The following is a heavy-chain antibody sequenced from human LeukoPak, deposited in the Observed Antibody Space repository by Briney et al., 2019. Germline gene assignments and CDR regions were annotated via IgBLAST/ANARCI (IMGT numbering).Heavy chain of an antibody. D-gene: IGHD3-16*02. V-gene: IGHV4-34*01. Sequence: PSETLSLTCAVYGGSFSGYYWSWIRQPPGKGLEWIGEINHSGSTNYNPSLKSRVTISVDTSKNQFSLKLSSVTAADTAVYYCARGEHYVWGSYRYSNWFDPWGQGTLVTVSS. J-gene: IGHJ5*02. CDR3: ARGEHYVWGSYRYSNWFDP. CDR1: GGSFSGYY. CDR2: INHSGST.